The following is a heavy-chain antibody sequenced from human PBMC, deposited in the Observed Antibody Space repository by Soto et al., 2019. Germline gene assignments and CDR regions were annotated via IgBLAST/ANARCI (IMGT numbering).Heavy chain of an antibody. CDR1: GGTFSSYA. CDR2: IIPIFGTA. CDR3: ARDLTTGIAVAGTGGMDV. Sequence: QVQLVQSGAEVKKPGSSVKVSCKASGGTFSSYAISWVRQAPGQGLEWMGGIIPIFGTANYAQKFQGRVTSTADESTSTAYMELSSLRAEDTAVYYCARDLTTGIAVAGTGGMDVWGQGTTVTVSS. J-gene: IGHJ6*02. D-gene: IGHD6-19*01. V-gene: IGHV1-69*12.